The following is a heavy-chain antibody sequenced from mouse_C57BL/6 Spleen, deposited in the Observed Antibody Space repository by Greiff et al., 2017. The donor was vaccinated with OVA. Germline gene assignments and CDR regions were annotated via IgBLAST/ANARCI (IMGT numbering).Heavy chain of an antibody. Sequence: ESGPGLVKPSQSLSLTCSVTGYSITSGYYWNWIRQFPGNKLEWMGYISYDGSNNYNPSLKNRISITRDTSKNQFFLKLNSVTTEDTATYYCARGDGYEDHYAMDYWGQGTSVTVSS. CDR2: ISYDGSN. D-gene: IGHD2-2*01. CDR1: GYSITSGYY. V-gene: IGHV3-6*01. J-gene: IGHJ4*01. CDR3: ARGDGYEDHYAMDY.